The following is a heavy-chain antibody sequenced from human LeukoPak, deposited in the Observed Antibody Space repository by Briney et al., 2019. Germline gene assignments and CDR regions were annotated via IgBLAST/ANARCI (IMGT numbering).Heavy chain of an antibody. CDR1: GYTFTSYD. V-gene: IGHV1-8*01. CDR2: MNPNSGNT. Sequence: VASVTVSCKASGYTFTSYDINWVRQAPGQGVEWMGWMNPNSGNTGYAQKFQGRVTMTRKTSIGTAYMELSSLRSEVTAVYYCARGRYSYDSSGYQEVWGQGTLVTVSS. D-gene: IGHD3-22*01. J-gene: IGHJ4*02. CDR3: ARGRYSYDSSGYQEV.